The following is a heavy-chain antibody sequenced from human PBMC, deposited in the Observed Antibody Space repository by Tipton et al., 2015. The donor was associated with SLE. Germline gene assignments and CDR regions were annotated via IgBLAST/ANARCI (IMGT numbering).Heavy chain of an antibody. V-gene: IGHV4-39*07. Sequence: TLSLTCTVSGGSISRSTYYWGWIRQPPGKGLEWIGSIYYSGSTNYNPSLKSRVTISVDTSKNQFSLKLSSVTAADTAVYYCASYGAKSFDYWGQGTLVTVSS. CDR2: IYYSGST. CDR3: ASYGAKSFDY. CDR1: GGSISRSTYY. J-gene: IGHJ4*02. D-gene: IGHD4/OR15-4a*01.